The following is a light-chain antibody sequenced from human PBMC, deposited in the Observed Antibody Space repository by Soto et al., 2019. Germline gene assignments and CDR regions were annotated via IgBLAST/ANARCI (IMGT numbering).Light chain of an antibody. V-gene: IGKV3-20*01. J-gene: IGKJ1*01. CDR2: GAS. CDR3: QQYHTSPLT. Sequence: IVLTQSPGTLSLSPGERGALSGRASQSVSSNYVAWYQQKPGQAPRLLIYGASSRATGIPDRFSGSGSGTDFTLTISRLEPEDFALYYCQQYHTSPLTFGQGTKVDIK. CDR1: QSVSSNY.